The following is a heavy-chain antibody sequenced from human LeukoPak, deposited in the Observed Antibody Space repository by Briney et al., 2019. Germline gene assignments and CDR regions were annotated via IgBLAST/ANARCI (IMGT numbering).Heavy chain of an antibody. Sequence: SETLSLTCTVSVGSISSHYWSWIRQPPGKGLEWIGYIYHSGSTNYNPSLKSRVTISVDTSKTHFSLKFISVTAADTAVYFCARRYPVLPTPRRGYYYMDDWGMGTTVTVSS. D-gene: IGHD2-8*02. CDR2: IYHSGST. CDR1: VGSISSHY. CDR3: ARRYPVLPTPRRGYYYMDD. J-gene: IGHJ6*03. V-gene: IGHV4-59*11.